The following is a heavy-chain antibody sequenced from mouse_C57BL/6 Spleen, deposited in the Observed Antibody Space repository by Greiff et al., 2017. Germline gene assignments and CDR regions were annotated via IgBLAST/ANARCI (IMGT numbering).Heavy chain of an antibody. CDR3: ARDEAGYYDY. D-gene: IGHD2-3*01. J-gene: IGHJ2*01. Sequence: QVQLQQSGAELVRPGASVKLSCKASGYTFTDYYINWVKQRPGQGLEWIARIYPGSGNTYYNEKFKGKATLTAEKSSSTAYMQLSSLTSEDSAVYFCARDEAGYYDYWGQGTTLTVSS. V-gene: IGHV1-76*01. CDR2: IYPGSGNT. CDR1: GYTFTDYY.